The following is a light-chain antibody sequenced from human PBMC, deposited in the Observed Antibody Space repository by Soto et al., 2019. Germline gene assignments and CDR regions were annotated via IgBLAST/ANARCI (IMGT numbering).Light chain of an antibody. Sequence: EIVLTQSPATLSVSPGERATLSCRATQSISNNLAWYQQKPGQAPRLLIYGASTMATGTPARFSGSGSGTEFTLTISSLQSEDFAVYYCQQYIRWPLTFGGGTKVDIK. V-gene: IGKV3-15*01. J-gene: IGKJ4*01. CDR1: QSISNN. CDR3: QQYIRWPLT. CDR2: GAS.